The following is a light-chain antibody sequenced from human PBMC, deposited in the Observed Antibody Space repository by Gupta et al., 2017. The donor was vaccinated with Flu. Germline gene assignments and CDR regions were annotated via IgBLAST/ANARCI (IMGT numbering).Light chain of an antibody. CDR2: STN. CDR1: SGSVSTYFY. Sequence: QTVVTQESSFSVSPGGTVTLTCALHSGSVSTYFYPSWYQQAPGQPPRMLIYSTNIRSSGVPDRFSGSILGNTAALTITGAQTEEEGHYFCMLYMNTTRFFGGGTKLTVL. CDR3: MLYMNTTRF. V-gene: IGLV8-61*01. J-gene: IGLJ2*01.